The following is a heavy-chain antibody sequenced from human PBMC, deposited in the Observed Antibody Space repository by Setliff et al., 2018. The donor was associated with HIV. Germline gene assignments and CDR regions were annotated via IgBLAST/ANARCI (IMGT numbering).Heavy chain of an antibody. Sequence: GGSLRLSCAASGFTFSTFPMHWLRQAPGKELEWVAVISSDGNDKYSADSVNGRFTISRDNSENTLYLQMNGLRSEDTAVYYCARVTSDSSGYYWGYYFDYWGQGTRVTVSS. CDR1: GFTFSTFP. CDR2: ISSDGNDK. CDR3: ARVTSDSSGYYWGYYFDY. V-gene: IGHV3-30*04. J-gene: IGHJ4*02. D-gene: IGHD3-22*01.